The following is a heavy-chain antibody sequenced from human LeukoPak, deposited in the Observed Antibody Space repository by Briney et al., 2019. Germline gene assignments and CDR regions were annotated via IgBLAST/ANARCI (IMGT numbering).Heavy chain of an antibody. J-gene: IGHJ4*02. V-gene: IGHV3-20*04. CDR2: INWNGGST. CDR1: GFTFDDYG. Sequence: GGSLRLSCAASGFTFDDYGMSWVRQAPGKGLEWVSGINWNGGSTGYADSVKGRFTTSRDNAKNSLYLQMNSLRAEDTALYYCAIHSYGDYEGLLIDCLLQGTLVTVSS. CDR3: AIHSYGDYEGLLIDC. D-gene: IGHD4-17*01.